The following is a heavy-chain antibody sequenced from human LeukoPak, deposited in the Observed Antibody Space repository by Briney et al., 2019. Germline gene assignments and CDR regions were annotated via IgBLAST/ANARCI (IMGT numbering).Heavy chain of an antibody. V-gene: IGHV3-64*01. CDR1: GFTFSSYA. J-gene: IGHJ4*02. D-gene: IGHD6-13*01. Sequence: GGSLRLSCAASGFTFSSYAMHWVRQAPGKGLEYVSAISSNGGSTYYANSVKGRFTISRDNSKNTLYLQMGSLRAEDMAVYYCARGRGAAAAGGFYFDYWGQGTLVTVSS. CDR2: ISSNGGST. CDR3: ARGRGAAAAGGFYFDY.